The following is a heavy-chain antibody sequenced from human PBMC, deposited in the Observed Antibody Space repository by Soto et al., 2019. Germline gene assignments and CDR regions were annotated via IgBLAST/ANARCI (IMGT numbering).Heavy chain of an antibody. CDR1: GFTFSAYG. J-gene: IGHJ4*02. V-gene: IGHV3-48*03. D-gene: IGHD6-13*01. CDR2: ISDGGRTI. Sequence: GGSLRLSCEASGFTFSAYGMTWVRQAPGKGLEWISYISDGGRTIYYADSVKGRFTISRDNAKNALYLQMNSLRDDDTAVYYCARDGPAADFDYWGQGTLVTVSS. CDR3: ARDGPAADFDY.